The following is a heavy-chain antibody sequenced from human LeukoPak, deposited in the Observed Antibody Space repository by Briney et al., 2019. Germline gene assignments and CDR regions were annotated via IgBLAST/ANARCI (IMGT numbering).Heavy chain of an antibody. V-gene: IGHV4-34*01. J-gene: IGHJ5*02. CDR3: ARGWRRGYSSSSNWFDP. D-gene: IGHD6-13*01. CDR2: INHSGST. CDR1: GGSFSGYY. Sequence: SETLSLTCAVYGGSFSGYYWSWIRQPPGKGLEWIGEINHSGSTNYNPSLKSRVTISVDTSKNQFSLKLSSVTAADTAVYYCARGWRRGYSSSSNWFDPWGQGTLVTVSS.